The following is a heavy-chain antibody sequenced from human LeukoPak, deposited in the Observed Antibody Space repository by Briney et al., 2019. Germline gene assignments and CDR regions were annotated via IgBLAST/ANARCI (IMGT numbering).Heavy chain of an antibody. D-gene: IGHD5-18*01. CDR1: GGSISSYY. CDR3: ARASTRRAGYSYGFLFDP. V-gene: IGHV4-59*01. CDR2: IYYSGST. J-gene: IGHJ5*02. Sequence: PSETLSLTCTVSGGSISSYYWSWIRQPPGKGLEWIGYIYYSGSTNYNPSLKSRVTISVDTSKSQFSLKLSSVTAADTAVYYCARASTRRAGYSYGFLFDPWGQGTLVTVSS.